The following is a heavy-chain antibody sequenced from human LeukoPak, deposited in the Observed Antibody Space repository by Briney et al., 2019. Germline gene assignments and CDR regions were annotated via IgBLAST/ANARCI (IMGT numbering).Heavy chain of an antibody. J-gene: IGHJ4*02. CDR2: VKGKTHGGTT. CDR3: TTDANYFSSTTCFAF. D-gene: IGHD2-2*01. CDR1: GFTFSNAW. Sequence: PGGSLRLSCAASGFTFSNAWMSWVGQAPGKGLEWVGRVKGKTHGGTTDYAAPENGRFTVSRDDSKNTLYLEMNSLDIEDTAVYYCTTDANYFSSTTCFAFWGQGTLVTVSS. V-gene: IGHV3-15*01.